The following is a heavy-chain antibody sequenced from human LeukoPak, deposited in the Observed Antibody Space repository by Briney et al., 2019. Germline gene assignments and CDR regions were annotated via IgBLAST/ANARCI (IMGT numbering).Heavy chain of an antibody. D-gene: IGHD6-6*01. CDR2: INPNSGGT. J-gene: IGHJ4*02. CDR3: ARVYSSSSAPDY. CDR1: GYTFTGYY. Sequence: ASVKVSCKASGYTFTGYYMHWVRQAPGQGLEWMGWINPNSGGTNYAQKFQGRVTMTRDTSISTAYMELSRLRSDDTAVYYCARVYSSSSAPDYWGQGTLVTVSS. V-gene: IGHV1-2*02.